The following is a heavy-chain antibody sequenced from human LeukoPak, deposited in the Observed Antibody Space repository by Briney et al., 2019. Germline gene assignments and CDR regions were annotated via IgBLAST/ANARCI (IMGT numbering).Heavy chain of an antibody. D-gene: IGHD3-22*01. V-gene: IGHV3-23*01. J-gene: IGHJ4*02. Sequence: GGSLRLSCAASGFTFSDYYMSWIRQAPGKGLEWVSYISGSGGSTYYADSVKGRFTISRDNSKNTLYLQMNSLRAEDTAVYYCATRYYYDSSGYYYALYSVDYWGQGTLVTVSS. CDR3: ATRYYYDSSGYYYALYSVDY. CDR1: GFTFSDYY. CDR2: ISGSGGST.